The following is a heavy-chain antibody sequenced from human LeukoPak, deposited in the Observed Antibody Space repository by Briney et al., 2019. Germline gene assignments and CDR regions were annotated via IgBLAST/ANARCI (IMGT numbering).Heavy chain of an antibody. J-gene: IGHJ4*02. CDR3: ARHGEGSGSVDY. V-gene: IGHV4-34*01. CDR2: INHSGST. CDR1: GGSFSGYY. D-gene: IGHD3-10*01. Sequence: SETLSLTCAVYGGSFSGYYWSWIRQPPGKGLEWIGEINHSGSTNYNPSLKSRVTISVDTSKNQFSLKLSSVTAADTAVYYCARHGEGSGSVDYWGQGTLVTVSS.